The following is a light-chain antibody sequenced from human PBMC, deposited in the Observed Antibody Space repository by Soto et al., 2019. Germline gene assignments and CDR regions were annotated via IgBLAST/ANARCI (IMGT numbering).Light chain of an antibody. CDR2: EVS. CDR1: SSVVGNL. J-gene: IGLJ3*02. Sequence: QSALTRPASVSGSPGQSITLSCTGISSVVGNLVAWYQHHPGKAPKLMIYEVSKRPSGVSNRFSGSKSGNTASLTISGLQAEDEADYYCCSYAGQRVFGGGTKLTVL. CDR3: CSYAGQRV. V-gene: IGLV2-23*02.